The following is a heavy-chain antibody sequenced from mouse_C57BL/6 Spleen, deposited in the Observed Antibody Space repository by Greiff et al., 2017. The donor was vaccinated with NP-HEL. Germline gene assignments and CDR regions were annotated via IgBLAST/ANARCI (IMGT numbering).Heavy chain of an antibody. CDR1: GFTFSSYA. Sequence: EVQRVESGGGLVKPGGSLKLSCAASGFTFSSYAMSWVRQTPEKRLEWVATISDGGSYTYYPDNVKGRFTISRDNAKNNLYLQMSHLKSEDTAMYYCAREGMVTYFDYWGQGTTLTVSS. V-gene: IGHV5-4*01. J-gene: IGHJ2*01. CDR3: AREGMVTYFDY. CDR2: ISDGGSYT. D-gene: IGHD2-2*01.